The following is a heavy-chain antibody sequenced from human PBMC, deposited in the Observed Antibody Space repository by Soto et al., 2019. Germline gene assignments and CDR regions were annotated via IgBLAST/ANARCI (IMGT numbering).Heavy chain of an antibody. J-gene: IGHJ6*02. V-gene: IGHV1-18*01. CDR3: SRGGKDCTNGVGSFYGMDV. Sequence: QVQLVQSGAEVKKPGASVKVSCKASGYTFTSYCISWVRQAPGQGLEWIGWISSYNGNTNDAQKFQDRVTITADASTSTAYMRLMSLISDDKAVYYWSRGGKDCTNGVGSFYGMDVWGQGTTVPVSS. CDR2: ISSYNGNT. CDR1: GYTFTSYC. D-gene: IGHD2-8*01.